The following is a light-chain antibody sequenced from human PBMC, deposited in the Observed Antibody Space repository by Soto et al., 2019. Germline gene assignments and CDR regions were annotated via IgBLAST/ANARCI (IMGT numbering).Light chain of an antibody. V-gene: IGLV2-23*01. J-gene: IGLJ2*01. Sequence: QSVLTQPASVSGPPGQSITISCTGTSSDVGSYNLVSWYQQHPGKAPKLMIYEGSKRPSGVSNRFSGSKSGNTASLTISGLQAEDEADYYCCSYAGSSTDVVFGGGTQLTVL. CDR3: CSYAGSSTDVV. CDR1: SSDVGSYNL. CDR2: EGS.